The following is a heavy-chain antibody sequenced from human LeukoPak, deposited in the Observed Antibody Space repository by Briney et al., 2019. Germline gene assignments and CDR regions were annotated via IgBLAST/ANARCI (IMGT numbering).Heavy chain of an antibody. CDR1: GFSFSAYA. Sequence: GGSLRLSCVASGFSFSAYAITWVRQAPGKGMEWVSAIRGNSERTYYADSVRGRFTISRANSKDTSYLQISSLRVEDTAVYYCAREQSGTRGWYTVDYWGQGTLVAVSS. CDR3: AREQSGTRGWYTVDY. CDR2: IRGNSERT. V-gene: IGHV3-23*01. D-gene: IGHD6-19*01. J-gene: IGHJ4*02.